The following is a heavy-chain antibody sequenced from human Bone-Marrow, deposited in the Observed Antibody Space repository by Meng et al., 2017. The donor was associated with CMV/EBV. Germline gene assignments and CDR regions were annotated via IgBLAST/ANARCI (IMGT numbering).Heavy chain of an antibody. J-gene: IGHJ4*02. V-gene: IGHV4-34*01. CDR2: INHSGST. CDR3: ARLGGGDIVVVPAAHFDY. Sequence: SETLSLTCAVYGGSFSGYYWSWIRQPPGKGLEWIGEINHSGSTNYNPSLKSRVTISVDTSKNQFSLKLSSVTAADTAVYYCARLGGGDIVVVPAAHFDYWGQGKLVNGAS. D-gene: IGHD2-2*01. CDR1: GGSFSGYY.